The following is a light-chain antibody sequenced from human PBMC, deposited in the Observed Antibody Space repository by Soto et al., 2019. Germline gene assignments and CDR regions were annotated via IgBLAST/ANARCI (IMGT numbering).Light chain of an antibody. CDR2: DAS. V-gene: IGKV3-11*01. J-gene: IGKJ4*01. Sequence: EIVLTQSPATLSLSPGERATLSCRASQSVSSYLAWYQQKPGQAPRLLIYDASNRATGIPARFSGSGSGTDFTLTISGLEPEDFAIYYCQQRSNWPPVTFGGGNKVEIK. CDR1: QSVSSY. CDR3: QQRSNWPPVT.